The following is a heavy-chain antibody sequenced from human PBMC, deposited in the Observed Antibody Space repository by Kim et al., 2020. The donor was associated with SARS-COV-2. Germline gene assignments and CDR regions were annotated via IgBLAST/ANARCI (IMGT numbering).Heavy chain of an antibody. D-gene: IGHD3-22*01. CDR3: ATAPVNYYDSSGYSYYYYYGMDV. Sequence: ASVKVSCKVSGYTLTELSMHWVRQAPGKGLEWMGGFDPEDGETIYAQKFQGRVTMTEDTSTDTAYMELSSLRSEDTAVYYCATAPVNYYDSSGYSYYYYYGMDVWGQGTTVTVSS. CDR1: GYTLTELS. V-gene: IGHV1-24*01. CDR2: FDPEDGET. J-gene: IGHJ6*02.